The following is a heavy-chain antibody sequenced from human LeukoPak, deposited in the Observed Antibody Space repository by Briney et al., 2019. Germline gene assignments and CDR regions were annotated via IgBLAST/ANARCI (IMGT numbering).Heavy chain of an antibody. Sequence: GGSLRLSCAASGFTFSDYYMSWIRQAPGKGLEWVSCISSSGSTIYYADSVKGRFTISRDNSKNTLYLQMDSLRTEDTAVYYCTKRVVAAIYYYYGMDVWGQGTTVTVS. J-gene: IGHJ6*02. CDR3: TKRVVAAIYYYYGMDV. CDR2: ISSSGSTI. D-gene: IGHD2-15*01. V-gene: IGHV3-11*01. CDR1: GFTFSDYY.